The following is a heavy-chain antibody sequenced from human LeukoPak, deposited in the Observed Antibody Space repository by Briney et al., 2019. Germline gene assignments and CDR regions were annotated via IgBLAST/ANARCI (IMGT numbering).Heavy chain of an antibody. CDR1: GFTFDDYA. Sequence: GRSLRLSCAASGFTFDDYAMHWVRQAPGKGLKWVSGISWNSGSIGYADSVKGRFTISRDNAKNSLYLQMNSLRAEDMALYYCAKSRYYDILTGVFDYWGQGTLVTVSS. CDR2: ISWNSGSI. V-gene: IGHV3-9*03. J-gene: IGHJ4*02. D-gene: IGHD3-9*01. CDR3: AKSRYYDILTGVFDY.